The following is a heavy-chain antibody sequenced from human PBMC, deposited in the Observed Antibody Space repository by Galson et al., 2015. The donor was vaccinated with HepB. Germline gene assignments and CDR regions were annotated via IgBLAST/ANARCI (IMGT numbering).Heavy chain of an antibody. J-gene: IGHJ5*02. CDR2: IYYSGST. CDR1: GGSISSSSYY. D-gene: IGHD6-13*01. CDR3: ARHTQQLVLGWFDP. V-gene: IGHV4-39*01. Sequence: ETLSLTCTVSGGSISSSSYYWGWIRQPPGKGLEWIGSIYYSGSTYYNPSLKSRVTISVDTSKNQFSLKLSSVTAADTAVYYCARHTQQLVLGWFDPWGQGTLVTVSS.